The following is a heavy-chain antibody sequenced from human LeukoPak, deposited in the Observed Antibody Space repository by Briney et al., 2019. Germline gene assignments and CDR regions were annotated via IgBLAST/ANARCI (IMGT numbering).Heavy chain of an antibody. D-gene: IGHD1-1*01. Sequence: PGGSLRLSCVASGFTFSSYAMSWVRQAPGKGLEWVSTISGSGGSTYYADSVKGRFTISRDNSNNTLSLQMNSLGAEDTAVYYCAKGGSEDWNLATIHFDYWGQGTLVTVSS. CDR3: AKGGSEDWNLATIHFDY. J-gene: IGHJ4*02. CDR2: ISGSGGST. CDR1: GFTFSSYA. V-gene: IGHV3-23*01.